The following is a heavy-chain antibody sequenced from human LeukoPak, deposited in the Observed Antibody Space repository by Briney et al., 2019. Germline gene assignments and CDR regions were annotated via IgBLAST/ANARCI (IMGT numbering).Heavy chain of an antibody. CDR2: IYYSGST. CDR3: ARVSQLRSYGYIYYYYGMDV. J-gene: IGHJ6*02. D-gene: IGHD3-16*01. V-gene: IGHV4-39*01. CDR1: GGSISSSSYY. Sequence: SETLSLTCTVSGGSISSSSYYWGWIRQPPGKGLEWIGSIYYSGSTYFNPSLKSRVTISVDTSKNQFSLKLSSVTAADTAVYYCARVSQLRSYGYIYYYYGMDVWGQGTTVTVSS.